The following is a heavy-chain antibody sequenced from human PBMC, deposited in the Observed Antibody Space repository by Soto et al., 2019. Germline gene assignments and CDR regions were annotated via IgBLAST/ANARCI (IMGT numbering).Heavy chain of an antibody. CDR1: GFTFTNVA. V-gene: IGHV3-23*01. Sequence: PGGSLRLSCAASGFTFTNVAMTWVRQAPGKGLEWVSTITDSGGSTDYADSVKGRFTISRDNSESTLYLQMNNLRADDTAVYYCAKLYWNPRYFDYWGQGARVTVSS. D-gene: IGHD1-1*01. CDR2: ITDSGGST. CDR3: AKLYWNPRYFDY. J-gene: IGHJ4*02.